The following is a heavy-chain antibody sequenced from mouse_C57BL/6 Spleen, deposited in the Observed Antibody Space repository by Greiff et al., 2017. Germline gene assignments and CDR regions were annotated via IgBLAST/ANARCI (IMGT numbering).Heavy chain of an antibody. CDR2: FYPGGGSL. CDR3: GRHEDCYDSSYFAY. V-gene: IGHV1-62-2*01. D-gene: IGHD1-1*01. J-gene: IGHJ3*01. CDR1: GYTFTEYT. Sequence: VQLQQSGAELVIPGASVKLSCKASGYTFTEYTIHWVKQRSGQGLEWIGWFYPGGGSLTYNQKFKDKATLTADKSSRTVYMELSRLISEDDAVYYCGRHEDCYDSSYFAYWGKGTLGTVSA.